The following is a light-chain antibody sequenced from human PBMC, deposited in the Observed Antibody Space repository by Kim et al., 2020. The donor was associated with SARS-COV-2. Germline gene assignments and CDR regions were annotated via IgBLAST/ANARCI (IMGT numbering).Light chain of an antibody. V-gene: IGKV1-39*01. Sequence: DILMTQSPSSLSASVGDSVTITCRASQIISNYLSWYQQKPGKAPKLLIYAASNLHSGVPSRFSGSGSGTDFTLTISSLQPEDFATYYCQQSYTIPPWTFGQGTKVEI. J-gene: IGKJ1*01. CDR2: AAS. CDR3: QQSYTIPPWT. CDR1: QIISNY.